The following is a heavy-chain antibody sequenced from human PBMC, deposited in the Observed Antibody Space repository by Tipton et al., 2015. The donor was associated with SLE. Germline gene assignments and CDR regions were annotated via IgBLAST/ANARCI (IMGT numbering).Heavy chain of an antibody. J-gene: IGHJ6*02. CDR2: TDDSGSI. V-gene: IGHV4-59*11. D-gene: IGHD6-6*01. Sequence: TLSLTCTVSGVSFMSHYWSWIRQPPGGGLEWIGYTDDSGSINCNPSLKSRVTILVDMSKNQVSLKLTSVTAADTAVYYCARENSSSEGSMDVWGQGTTVTVSS. CDR1: GVSFMSHY. CDR3: ARENSSSEGSMDV.